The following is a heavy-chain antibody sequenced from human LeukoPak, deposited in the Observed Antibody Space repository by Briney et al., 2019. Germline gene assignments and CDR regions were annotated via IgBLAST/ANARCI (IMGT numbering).Heavy chain of an antibody. D-gene: IGHD6-13*01. CDR3: ATVDIAAAARSYSYYGMDV. CDR1: GYTFTSYG. J-gene: IGHJ6*02. CDR2: ISAYNGNT. V-gene: IGHV1-18*01. Sequence: ASVKVSCKASGYTFTSYGISWVRQAPGQGLEWMGWISAYNGNTNYAQKLQGRVTMTTDTSTSTAYMELRSLRSDDTAVYYCATVDIAAAARSYSYYGMDVWGQGTTVTVSS.